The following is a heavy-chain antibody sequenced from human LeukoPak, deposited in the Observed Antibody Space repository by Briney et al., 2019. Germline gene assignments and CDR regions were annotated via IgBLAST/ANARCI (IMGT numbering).Heavy chain of an antibody. Sequence: SETLSLTCSVSGGSISSYYWSWIRRPPGKELEWIGYIYYNGNTNYSPSLKSRVTISLDTSKIQFSLKLTSVTAADTAVYYCARGGTYNGILSFDPWGQGTLVTVSS. D-gene: IGHD3-9*01. J-gene: IGHJ5*02. CDR2: IYYNGNT. CDR3: ARGGTYNGILSFDP. CDR1: GGSISSYY. V-gene: IGHV4-59*01.